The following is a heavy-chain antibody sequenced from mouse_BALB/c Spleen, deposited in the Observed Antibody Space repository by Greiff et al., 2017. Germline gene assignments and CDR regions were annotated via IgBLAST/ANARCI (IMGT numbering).Heavy chain of an antibody. J-gene: IGHJ1*01. CDR1: GFSLTSYD. Sequence: VQGVESGPGLVAPSQSLSITCTVSGFSLTSYDISWIRQPPGKGLEWLGVIWTGGGTNYNSAFMSRLSISKDNSKSQVFLKMNSLQTDDTAIYYCVRDKGYYYGSSYGWYFDVWGAGTTVTVSS. V-gene: IGHV2-9-2*01. D-gene: IGHD1-1*01. CDR2: IWTGGGT. CDR3: VRDKGYYYGSSYGWYFDV.